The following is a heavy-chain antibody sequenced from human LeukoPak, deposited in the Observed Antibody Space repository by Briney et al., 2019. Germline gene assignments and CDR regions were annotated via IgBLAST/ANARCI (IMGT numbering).Heavy chain of an antibody. D-gene: IGHD3-16*01. CDR3: ARLIYPYVWHY. J-gene: IGHJ4*02. CDR2: IYYSGST. Sequence: PSETLSLTCTVSGGSIRSSSYYSGWIRQPPGKGLEWIGSIYYSGSTYYNPSLKSRVTISVDTSKNQFSLKLSSVTAADTAGYYCARLIYPYVWHYWGQGTLVTVSS. V-gene: IGHV4-39*01. CDR1: GGSIRSSSYY.